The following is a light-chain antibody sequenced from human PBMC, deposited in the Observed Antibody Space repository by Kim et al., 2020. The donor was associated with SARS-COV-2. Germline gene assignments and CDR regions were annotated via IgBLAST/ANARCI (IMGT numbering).Light chain of an antibody. Sequence: SASIGDSVIIACRASQSIGNWWAWYQHKPGKAPKLLISQASSLESGVPSSFSGSGSGTEFTLTINSLQPDDFATYYCQENHTYPYIFGQGTKLQI. J-gene: IGKJ2*01. CDR2: QAS. V-gene: IGKV1-5*01. CDR3: QENHTYPYI. CDR1: QSIGNW.